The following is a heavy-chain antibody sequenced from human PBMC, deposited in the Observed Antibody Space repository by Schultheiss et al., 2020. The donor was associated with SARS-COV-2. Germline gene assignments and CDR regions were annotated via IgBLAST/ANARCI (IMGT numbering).Heavy chain of an antibody. V-gene: IGHV3-15*01. CDR1: GFTFSNAW. CDR3: TTERLGELSLYYYGMDG. Sequence: GGSLRLSCAASGFTFSNAWMSWVRQAPGKGLEWVGRIKSKTDGGTTDYAAPVKGRFTISRDDSKNTLYLQMNSLKTEDTAVYYCTTERLGELSLYYYGMDGWGQGNTVTVSS. CDR2: IKSKTDGGTT. D-gene: IGHD3-16*02. J-gene: IGHJ6*01.